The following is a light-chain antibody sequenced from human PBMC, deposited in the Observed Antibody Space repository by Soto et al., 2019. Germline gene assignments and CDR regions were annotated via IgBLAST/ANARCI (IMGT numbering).Light chain of an antibody. CDR3: QKFNTAPLT. J-gene: IGKJ5*01. Sequence: DIQMTQSPSPLSASVGDRVTITCRASQDIRVYLAWYQQKPGKVPKLLIYSASTLQSGVPSRFSGSGSGTDFTLTISSLQPEDVATYYCQKFNTAPLTFGQGTRLEI. V-gene: IGKV1-27*01. CDR2: SAS. CDR1: QDIRVY.